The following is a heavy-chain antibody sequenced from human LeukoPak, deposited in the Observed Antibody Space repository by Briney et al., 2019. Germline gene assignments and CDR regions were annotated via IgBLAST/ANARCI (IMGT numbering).Heavy chain of an antibody. CDR3: ASLLVASVASVDY. D-gene: IGHD5-12*01. J-gene: IGHJ4*02. V-gene: IGHV3-7*03. CDR2: IKRDGSEK. CDR1: GFTFSSYW. Sequence: PGGSLRLSCAASGFTFSSYWMTWVRQAPGKGLEWVANIKRDGSEKHYVDSVKGRFTISRDNAKNSMFLQMNSLRAEDTAVYYCASLLVASVASVDYWGQGTLVTVSS.